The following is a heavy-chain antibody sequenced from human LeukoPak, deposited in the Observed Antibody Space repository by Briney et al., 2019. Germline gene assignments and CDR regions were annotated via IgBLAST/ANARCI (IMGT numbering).Heavy chain of an antibody. V-gene: IGHV4-34*01. CDR1: GGSFSGYY. CDR2: INHSGST. CDR3: ARGPDPYSSSWYWFDP. J-gene: IGHJ5*02. Sequence: SETLSLTCAVYGGSFSGYYWSWIRQPPGKGLEWIGEINHSGSTNYNPSLKSRVTISVDTSKNQFSLKLSSVTAADTAVYYCARGPDPYSSSWYWFDPWGQGTLVTVSP. D-gene: IGHD6-13*01.